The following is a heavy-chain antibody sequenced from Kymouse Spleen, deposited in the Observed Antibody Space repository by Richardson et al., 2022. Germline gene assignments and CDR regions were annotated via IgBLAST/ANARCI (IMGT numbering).Heavy chain of an antibody. Sequence: QVQLVESGGGVVQPGRSLRLSCAASGFTFSSYGMHWVRQAPGKGLEWVAVIWYDGSNKYYADSVKGRFTISRDNSKNTLYLQMNSLRAEDTAVYYCAREYGSGSPHYYYYGMDVWGQGTTVTVSS. D-gene: IGHD3-10*01. CDR1: GFTFSSYG. V-gene: IGHV3-33*01. CDR3: AREYGSGSPHYYYYGMDV. J-gene: IGHJ6*02. CDR2: IWYDGSNK.